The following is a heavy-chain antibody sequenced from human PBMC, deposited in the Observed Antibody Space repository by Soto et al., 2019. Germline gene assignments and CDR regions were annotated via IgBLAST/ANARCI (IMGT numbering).Heavy chain of an antibody. Sequence: XASLSLTCAVSGFCISSGNYWCWIRKPPGKGLEWIGSIFHGGNTYYNPSLKSRVTISVDMSKNQFSLKLNSVTAADTAVYYCARARWYDAFDVWGQGTVVTVSS. CDR3: ARARWYDAFDV. V-gene: IGHV4-38-2*01. CDR2: IFHGGNT. J-gene: IGHJ3*01. CDR1: GFCISSGNY. D-gene: IGHD2-15*01.